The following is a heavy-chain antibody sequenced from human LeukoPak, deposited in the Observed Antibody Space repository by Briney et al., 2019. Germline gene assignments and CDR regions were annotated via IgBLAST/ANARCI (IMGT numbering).Heavy chain of an antibody. V-gene: IGHV3-20*04. CDR2: INGNGGST. CDR3: AREYNSDYALITDY. CDR1: GFTFDDYG. J-gene: IGHJ4*02. D-gene: IGHD1-1*01. Sequence: GGSLRLSCAASGFTFDDYGMSGVRQAPGKGREWVSGINGNGGSTGYADSVKGRFTISRDNAKNSLYLQMNSLRAEDTALYYCAREYNSDYALITDYWGQGTLVTVSS.